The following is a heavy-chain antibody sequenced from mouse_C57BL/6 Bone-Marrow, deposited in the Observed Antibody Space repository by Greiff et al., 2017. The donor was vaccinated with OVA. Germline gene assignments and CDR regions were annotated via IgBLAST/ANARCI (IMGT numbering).Heavy chain of an antibody. V-gene: IGHV5-15*01. J-gene: IGHJ1*03. CDR2: ISNLAYSI. Sequence: EVKLMESGGGLVQPGGSLKLSCAASGFTFSDYGMAWVRQAPRKGPEWVAFISNLAYSIYYADTVTGRFTISRENAKNNLYLEMSSLRSEDTAMYYCARHPTYYGSSYWYFDVWGTGTTVTVSS. CDR1: GFTFSDYG. D-gene: IGHD1-1*01. CDR3: ARHPTYYGSSYWYFDV.